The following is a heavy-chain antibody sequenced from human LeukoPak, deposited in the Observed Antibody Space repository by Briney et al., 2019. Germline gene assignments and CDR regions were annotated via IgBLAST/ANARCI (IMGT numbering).Heavy chain of an antibody. Sequence: SETLSLTCTVSGGSISSYYWSWIRQPPGKGLEWIGYIYYSGSTNYNPSLKSRVTISVDTSKNQFSLKLSSVTAADTAVYYCARRRDGYNYAFDIWGQGTMVTVSS. V-gene: IGHV4-59*08. CDR2: IYYSGST. CDR1: GGSISSYY. J-gene: IGHJ3*02. CDR3: ARRRDGYNYAFDI. D-gene: IGHD5-24*01.